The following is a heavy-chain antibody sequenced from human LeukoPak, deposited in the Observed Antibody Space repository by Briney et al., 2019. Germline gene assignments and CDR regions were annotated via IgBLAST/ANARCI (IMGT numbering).Heavy chain of an antibody. D-gene: IGHD3-10*01. CDR2: INPNSGGT. CDR3: AREGVTLDFDY. J-gene: IGHJ4*02. Sequence: ASVRVSCKASGYTLTGFHMHWVRQAPGQWLEWMGRINPNSGGTNYAQKFQGWVTMTRDTSISTAYMELRRLRSDDTAVYFCAREGVTLDFDYWGQGTLVTVSS. CDR1: GYTLTGFH. V-gene: IGHV1-2*04.